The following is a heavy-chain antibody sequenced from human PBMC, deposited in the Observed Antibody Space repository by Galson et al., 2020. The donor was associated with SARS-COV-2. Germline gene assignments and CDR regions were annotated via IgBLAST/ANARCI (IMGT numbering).Heavy chain of an antibody. Sequence: NSGGSLRLSCAASGLTFSSYSMNWVRQAPGKGLEWVSSISSSSSYTYYADSVKGRFTISRDNAKNSLYLQMNSLRAEDTAVYYCARAARIYYDFWSGYSDDAFDIWGQGTMVTVSS. CDR3: ARAARIYYDFWSGYSDDAFDI. D-gene: IGHD3-3*01. J-gene: IGHJ3*02. CDR1: GLTFSSYS. V-gene: IGHV3-21*01. CDR2: ISSSSSYT.